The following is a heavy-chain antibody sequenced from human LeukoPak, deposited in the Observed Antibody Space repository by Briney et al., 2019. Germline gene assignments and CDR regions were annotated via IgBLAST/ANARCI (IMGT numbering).Heavy chain of an antibody. Sequence: KDSGGTFRSFDISWVRLAQEQGLEWMGGIIPIFGTANYAQKFQGRVTMTTDTSTSTAYMELRSLRSDDTAVYYCARGRYCSGGSCYSRWFDPWGQGTLVTVSS. CDR1: GGTFRSFD. J-gene: IGHJ5*02. D-gene: IGHD2-15*01. CDR2: IIPIFGTA. CDR3: ARGRYCSGGSCYSRWFDP. V-gene: IGHV1-69*05.